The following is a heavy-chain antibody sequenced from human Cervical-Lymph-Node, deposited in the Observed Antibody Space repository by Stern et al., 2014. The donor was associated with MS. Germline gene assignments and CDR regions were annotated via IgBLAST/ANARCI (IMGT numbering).Heavy chain of an antibody. CDR3: ARQRYFDY. CDR2: IFPGGADI. Sequence: MQLVQSGPEVKRPGESLKISCQASGYTFTSYWIGWVRQMPGKGLEWIAIIFPGGADIRYSPSFQGKVTSSADKPSSTAYVQWNNVKASDTAIYYCARQRYFDYWGQGTLVTVSS. CDR1: GYTFTSYW. J-gene: IGHJ4*02. V-gene: IGHV5-51*01.